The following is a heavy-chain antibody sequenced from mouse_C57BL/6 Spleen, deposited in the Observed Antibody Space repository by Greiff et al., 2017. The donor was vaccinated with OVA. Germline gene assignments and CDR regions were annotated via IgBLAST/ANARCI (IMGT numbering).Heavy chain of an antibody. J-gene: IGHJ2*01. CDR2: IHPNSGST. CDR1: GYAFTNYL. CDR3: ARRGLTTVVLDY. V-gene: IGHV1-54*01. D-gene: IGHD1-1*01. Sequence: QVQLQQSGAELVRPGTSVKVSCKASGYAFTNYLIEWVKQRPGQGLEWIGMIHPNSGSTNYNEKFKSKATLTVDKSSSTAYMQLSSLTSEDSAVYYCARRGLTTVVLDYWGQGTTLTVSS.